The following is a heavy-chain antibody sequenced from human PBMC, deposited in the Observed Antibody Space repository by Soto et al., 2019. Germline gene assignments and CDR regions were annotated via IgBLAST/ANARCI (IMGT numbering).Heavy chain of an antibody. CDR3: ARDKAYCSGGSCYGYYYYYGMEV. V-gene: IGHV1-18*01. J-gene: IGHJ6*02. Sequence: ASVKVSCKASGYTFTSYGISWVRQAPGQGLEWMGWISAYNGNTNYAQKLQGRVTMTTDTSTSTAYMELRSLRSDDTAVYYCARDKAYCSGGSCYGYYYYYGMEVWGQGTTVTVSS. CDR2: ISAYNGNT. CDR1: GYTFTSYG. D-gene: IGHD2-15*01.